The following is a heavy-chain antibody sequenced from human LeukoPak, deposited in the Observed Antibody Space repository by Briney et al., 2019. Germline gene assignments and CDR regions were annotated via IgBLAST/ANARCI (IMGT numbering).Heavy chain of an antibody. CDR1: GFTFSSYA. CDR2: ISGSGGST. V-gene: IGHV3-23*01. Sequence: PGGSLRLSCAASGFTFSSYAMSWVRQAPGKGLEWVSAISGSGGSTYYADSVKGRFTISRDNSKNTLYLQMNSLSAEDTAVYYCAKDQPRPYYYYGMDVWGQGTTVTVSS. CDR3: AKDQPRPYYYYGMDV. J-gene: IGHJ6*02.